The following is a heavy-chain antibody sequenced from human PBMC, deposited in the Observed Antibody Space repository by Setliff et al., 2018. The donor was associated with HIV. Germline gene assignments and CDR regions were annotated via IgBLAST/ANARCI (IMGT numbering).Heavy chain of an antibody. D-gene: IGHD6-19*01. J-gene: IGHJ5*02. CDR3: ARDRGQWLPTGWFEP. CDR2: VYYSGST. V-gene: IGHV4-39*07. Sequence: PSETLSLTCTFSGASSIYVWGWIRQPPGRGLEWIGSVYYSGSTYYNPSLKSRVTISMDTSKNQFSLKLNSVTAADTAVYYCARDRGQWLPTGWFEPWGQGTLVTVSS. CDR1: GASSIYV.